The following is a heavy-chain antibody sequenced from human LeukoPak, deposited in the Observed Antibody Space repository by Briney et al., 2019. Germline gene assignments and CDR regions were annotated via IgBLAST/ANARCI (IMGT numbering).Heavy chain of an antibody. CDR2: LYSGGTT. V-gene: IGHV3-66*01. CDR3: ARVGATGPGEDY. J-gene: IGHJ4*02. CDR1: GFTVNTNY. D-gene: IGHD3-16*01. Sequence: GGSLRLSCAASGFTVNTNYMSWVRQAPGKGLEWISILYSGGTTYYVDSVKGRFTVSRDNSKNTLYLQMNSLRAEDTAVYYCARVGATGPGEDYWGQGTLVTVSS.